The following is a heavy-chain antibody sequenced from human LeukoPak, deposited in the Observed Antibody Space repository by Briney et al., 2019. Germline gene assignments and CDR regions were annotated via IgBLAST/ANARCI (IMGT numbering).Heavy chain of an antibody. D-gene: IGHD1-14*01. CDR3: ARAWRYTDWFDP. CDR1: GYTFTSYY. Sequence: ASVKVSCKASGYTFTSYYMHWVRQAPGQGLEWMGVINPSDGSTTYAQKFQGRVTVTRDTSTSTVYMELSSLRSEDPAVYYCARAWRYTDWFDPWGQGTLVTVSS. V-gene: IGHV1-46*01. CDR2: INPSDGST. J-gene: IGHJ5*02.